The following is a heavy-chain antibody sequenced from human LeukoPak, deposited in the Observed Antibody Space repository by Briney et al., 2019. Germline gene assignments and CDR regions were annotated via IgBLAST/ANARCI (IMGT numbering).Heavy chain of an antibody. J-gene: IGHJ6*02. CDR1: GYSFTSYW. D-gene: IGHD2-2*01. CDR2: IYPGDSDT. V-gene: IGHV5-51*01. CDR3: ARLPGYCSSTSCYSSRYYYYYGMDV. Sequence: GEPLKISCKGSGYSFTSYWSGWVRQMPGKGLEWMGIIYPGDSDTRYSPSFQGQVTISADKSISTAYLQWSSLKASDTAMYYCARLPGYCSSTSCYSSRYYYYYGMDVWGQGTTVTVSS.